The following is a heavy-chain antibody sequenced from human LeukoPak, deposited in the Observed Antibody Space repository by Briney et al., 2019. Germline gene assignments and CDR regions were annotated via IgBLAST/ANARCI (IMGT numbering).Heavy chain of an antibody. Sequence: GGSLRLSCVASGLIFSNSWMHWVCQAPGKGLVWVSRINPDGTSTTYADSVKGRFTVSRDNAKNTVYLQMNSLRAEDTAVYHCVPSLGARDYWGQGTPVTVSS. J-gene: IGHJ4*02. CDR2: INPDGTST. CDR3: VPSLGARDY. V-gene: IGHV3-74*01. D-gene: IGHD3-16*01. CDR1: GLIFSNSW.